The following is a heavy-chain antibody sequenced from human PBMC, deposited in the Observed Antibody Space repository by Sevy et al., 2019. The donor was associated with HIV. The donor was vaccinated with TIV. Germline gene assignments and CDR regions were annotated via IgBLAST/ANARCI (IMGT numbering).Heavy chain of an antibody. CDR2: IWYDGSNK. CDR3: ARELGYSSGWQVFDY. D-gene: IGHD6-19*01. Sequence: GGSLRLSCAASGFTFSSYGMHWVRQAPGKGLEWVAVIWYDGSNKYYADSVKGRFTISRDNSKNTLYLQMNSLRAEDTAVYYWARELGYSSGWQVFDYWGQGTLVTVSS. V-gene: IGHV3-33*01. CDR1: GFTFSSYG. J-gene: IGHJ4*02.